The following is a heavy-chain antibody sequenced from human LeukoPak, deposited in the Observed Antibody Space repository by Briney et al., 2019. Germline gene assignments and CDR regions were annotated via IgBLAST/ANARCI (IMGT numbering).Heavy chain of an antibody. Sequence: SVRVSCKASGFTFTSPAMQWVRQARGERVEGIGWIVVGSGNTNYAQKFQERVTITRDMSTSTAYMELSSLRSEDTAVYYCAARAGMIVVAGDAFDIWGQGTMVTVSS. D-gene: IGHD3-22*01. CDR3: AARAGMIVVAGDAFDI. CDR2: IVVGSGNT. CDR1: GFTFTSPA. V-gene: IGHV1-58*02. J-gene: IGHJ3*02.